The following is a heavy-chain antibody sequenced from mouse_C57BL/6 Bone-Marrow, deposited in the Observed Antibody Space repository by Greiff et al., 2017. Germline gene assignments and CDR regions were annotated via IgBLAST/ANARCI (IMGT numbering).Heavy chain of an antibody. CDR2: ISDGGSYT. V-gene: IGHV5-4*01. Sequence: EVQLVESGGGLVKPGGSLKLSCAASGFTFSSYAMSWVRQTPEKRLEWVATISDGGSYTYYPDNVKGRFTISRDNAKNNLYLQMSHLKSEDTAMYYCARDAYYYGSSLYFDDWGQGTTLTVSS. D-gene: IGHD1-1*01. CDR3: ARDAYYYGSSLYFDD. J-gene: IGHJ2*01. CDR1: GFTFSSYA.